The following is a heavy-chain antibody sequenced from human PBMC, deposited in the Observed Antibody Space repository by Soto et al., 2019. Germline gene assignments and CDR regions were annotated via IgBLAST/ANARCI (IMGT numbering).Heavy chain of an antibody. J-gene: IGHJ5*02. CDR2: ISYDGSNK. V-gene: IGHV3-30*18. Sequence: GGSLRLSCAASGFTFSSYGMHWVRQAPGKGLEWVAVISYDGSNKYYADSVKGRFTISRDNSKNKLYLQMNSLRAEDTAVYYCAKAGGWVPKSSGYYNWFDPWGQGTLVTVSS. CDR3: AKAGGWVPKSSGYYNWFDP. D-gene: IGHD3-22*01. CDR1: GFTFSSYG.